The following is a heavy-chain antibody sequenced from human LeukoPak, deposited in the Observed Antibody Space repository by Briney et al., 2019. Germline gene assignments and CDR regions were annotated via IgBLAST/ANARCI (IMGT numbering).Heavy chain of an antibody. D-gene: IGHD6-19*01. CDR2: ISPSGDIT. Sequence: GGSLRLSCAGSGFSFSSHGMNWVRQAPGKGLEWVSGISPSGDITYYTDSVRGRFTISRDNFKNTLSLQMNSLRAEDTAVYYCAKEGYSSGWYFFDYWGQGTLVTVSS. J-gene: IGHJ4*02. CDR1: GFSFSSHG. V-gene: IGHV3-23*01. CDR3: AKEGYSSGWYFFDY.